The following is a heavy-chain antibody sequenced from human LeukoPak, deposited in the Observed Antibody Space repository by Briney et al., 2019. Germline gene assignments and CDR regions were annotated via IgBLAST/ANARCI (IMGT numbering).Heavy chain of an antibody. CDR2: IFYGGAT. CDR1: GASISNSTFY. J-gene: IGHJ2*01. Sequence: SETLSLTCTVSGASISNSTFYGSWIRQPPGTGLEWIGSIFYGGATYYNPSLRSRVTLSIDTSNNRFSLKLTSVTAADTALYYCAKEPRWFGDLSVEGWYLDLWGRGTLVTVYS. V-gene: IGHV4-39*07. D-gene: IGHD3-10*01. CDR3: AKEPRWFGDLSVEGWYLDL.